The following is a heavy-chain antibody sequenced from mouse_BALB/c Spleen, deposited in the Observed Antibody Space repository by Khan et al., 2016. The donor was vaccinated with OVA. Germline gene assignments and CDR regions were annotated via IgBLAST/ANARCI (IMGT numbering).Heavy chain of an antibody. CDR2: MWSDGST. D-gene: IGHD2-10*01. Sequence: QVQLKESGPGLVAPSQSLSITCTISGFSLNNYGVHWVRQPPGKGLEWLVVMWSDGSTTYNSALKSRLSIRKDNSKSQVFLKMNSLQTDDTAMYYCARQPYYHYNTMDYWGQGTSVTVSS. CDR3: ARQPYYHYNTMDY. CDR1: GFSLNNYG. V-gene: IGHV2-6-1*01. J-gene: IGHJ4*01.